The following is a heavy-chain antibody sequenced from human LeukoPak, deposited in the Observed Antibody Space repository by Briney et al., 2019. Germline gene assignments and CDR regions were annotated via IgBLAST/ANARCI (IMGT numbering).Heavy chain of an antibody. CDR1: GFTFSSYA. V-gene: IGHV3-64D*09. J-gene: IGHJ1*01. CDR2: ISSNGGST. D-gene: IGHD3-22*01. Sequence: PGGSLRLPCSASGFTFSSYAMHWVRQAPGKGLEYVSAISSNGGSTYYADSVKGRFTISRDNSKNTLYLQMSSLRAEDTAVYYCVKGQRYYDSSGYYSIEYFQHWGQGTLVTVSS. CDR3: VKGQRYYDSSGYYSIEYFQH.